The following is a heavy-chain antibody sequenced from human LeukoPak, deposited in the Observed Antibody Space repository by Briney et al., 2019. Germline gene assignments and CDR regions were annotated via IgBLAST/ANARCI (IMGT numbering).Heavy chain of an antibody. CDR3: ARVPPSVGEATSEYFQD. D-gene: IGHD1-26*01. CDR1: GFTFSTYW. CDR2: INTDGSIT. J-gene: IGHJ1*01. V-gene: IGHV3-74*01. Sequence: PGGSLRLSCAASGFTFSTYWMHWVRQPPGKGLLWVSRINTDGSITNYADSVKGRFTISRDNAKNTLYLQMNSLGSEDTAVYYCARVPPSVGEATSEYFQDWGQGTLVTVSS.